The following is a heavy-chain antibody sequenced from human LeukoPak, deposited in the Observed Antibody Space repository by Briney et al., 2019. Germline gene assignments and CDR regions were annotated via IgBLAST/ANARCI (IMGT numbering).Heavy chain of an antibody. CDR2: ISGSGGGT. D-gene: IGHD2-2*01. Sequence: GGSLRLSCAASGFTFSSYAMSWVRQGPGKGLEWVSAISGSGGGTYYVYSVKGRFTISRDNSKNTLYLQMNSLRAEDTAVYYCAKDGRYCSTTSCYPIYYYYGMDVWGQGTTVTVSS. V-gene: IGHV3-23*01. CDR1: GFTFSSYA. J-gene: IGHJ6*02. CDR3: AKDGRYCSTTSCYPIYYYYGMDV.